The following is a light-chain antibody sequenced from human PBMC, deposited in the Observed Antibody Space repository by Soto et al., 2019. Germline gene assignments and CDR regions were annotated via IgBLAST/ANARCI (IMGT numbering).Light chain of an antibody. CDR1: QSLEHSDGNTY. Sequence: DVVMTQTPLSSPVPLGQPASISCRSSQSLEHSDGNTYLNWLHQRPGQPPRLLIYKVSHRFSGVPDRFSGSGAGTDFTLKISRVEAEDVGIYYCQQRSNWPPVITFGQGTRLEIK. J-gene: IGKJ5*01. CDR3: QQRSNWPPVIT. V-gene: IGKV2-24*01. CDR2: KVS.